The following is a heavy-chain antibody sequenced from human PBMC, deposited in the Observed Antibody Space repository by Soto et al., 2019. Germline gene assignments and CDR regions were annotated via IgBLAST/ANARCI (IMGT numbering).Heavy chain of an antibody. CDR3: AREFPYYVSSDSYLDY. V-gene: IGHV4-59*12. J-gene: IGHJ4*02. CDR1: GASISSSY. D-gene: IGHD3-16*01. CDR2: IFHSGTT. Sequence: SETLSLTCTVSGASISSSYWSWIRQSPGKGLEWIGYIFHSGTTNYNPSLKSRVTPDTSKNQFSLHLNSVTPEDTAVYYCAREFPYYVSSDSYLDYWGQGALVTVSS.